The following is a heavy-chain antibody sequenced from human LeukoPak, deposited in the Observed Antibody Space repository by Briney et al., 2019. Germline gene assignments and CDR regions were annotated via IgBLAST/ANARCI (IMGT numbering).Heavy chain of an antibody. V-gene: IGHV3-21*01. CDR2: ISLTSNDI. J-gene: IGHJ3*02. CDR1: GFTFSGYA. Sequence: GGSLRLSCAASGFTFSGYAMNWVRQAPGKGLEWVSSISLTSNDIYYAASVRGRFIISRDNAKNLLSLQMNSLRAEDTALYYCARGDTSLQRNDALDIWGQGTMVSVSS. CDR3: ARGDTSLQRNDALDI. D-gene: IGHD2/OR15-2a*01.